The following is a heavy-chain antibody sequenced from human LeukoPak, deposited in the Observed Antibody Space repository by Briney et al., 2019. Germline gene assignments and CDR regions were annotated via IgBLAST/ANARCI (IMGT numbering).Heavy chain of an antibody. J-gene: IGHJ6*02. D-gene: IGHD6-13*01. CDR1: GGSVSSGSYY. CDR2: IYYSGST. V-gene: IGHV4-61*01. Sequence: PSETLSLTCTVSGGSVSSGSYYWSWIRQPPGKGLEWIGYIYYSGSTNYNPSLKSQVTISVDTSKNQFSLKLSSVTAADTAVYCCARDLKQQLESYYYYGMDVWGQGTTVTVSS. CDR3: ARDLKQQLESYYYYGMDV.